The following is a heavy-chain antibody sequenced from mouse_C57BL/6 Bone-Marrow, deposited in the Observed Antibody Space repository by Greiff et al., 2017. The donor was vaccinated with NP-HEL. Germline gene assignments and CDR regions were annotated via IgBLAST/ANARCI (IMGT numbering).Heavy chain of an antibody. V-gene: IGHV5-17*01. CDR1: GFTFSDYG. CDR2: ISSGSSTI. D-gene: IGHD1-1*01. J-gene: IGHJ2*01. CDR3: AREVYGSSHYFDY. Sequence: DVKLVESGGGLVKPGGSLKLSCAASGFTFSDYGMHWVRQAPEKGLEWVAYISSGSSTIYYADTVKGRFTISRDNAKNTLFLQMTSLRSEDTAMYYCAREVYGSSHYFDYWGQGTTLTVSS.